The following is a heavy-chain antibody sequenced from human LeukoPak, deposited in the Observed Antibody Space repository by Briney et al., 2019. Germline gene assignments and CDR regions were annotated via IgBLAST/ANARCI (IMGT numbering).Heavy chain of an antibody. CDR1: TGSINSYY. CDR2: IYTTGKT. D-gene: IGHD3-16*02. Sequence: PSETLSLTCTVSTGSINSYYWGWVRQPAGRGLEWIGRIYTTGKTDYSPSLQSRVTMSVDTSKKQFSLNLRSVTAADTAIYYCARHGYTASPYFLDYWSQGTLVTVSS. V-gene: IGHV4-4*07. CDR3: ARHGYTASPYFLDY. J-gene: IGHJ4*02.